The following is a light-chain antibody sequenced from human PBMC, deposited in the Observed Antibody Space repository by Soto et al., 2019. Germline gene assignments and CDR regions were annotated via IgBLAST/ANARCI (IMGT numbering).Light chain of an antibody. CDR1: QSVSSY. J-gene: IGKJ4*01. V-gene: IGKV3-11*01. Sequence: EIVLTQSPATLSLSPGERATLSCRASQSVSSYLAWYQQKPGQAPRLLFFDASSRASGVPHRFSAGGSGTDFTLIISSLEPEDFAVYYCQQRVNWPPTFGGGTKVDIK. CDR3: QQRVNWPPT. CDR2: DAS.